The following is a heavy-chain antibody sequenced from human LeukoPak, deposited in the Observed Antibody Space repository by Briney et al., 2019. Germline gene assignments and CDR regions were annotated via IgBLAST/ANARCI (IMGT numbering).Heavy chain of an antibody. CDR1: GYTFTGYY. Sequence: ASVKVSCKASGYTFTGYYIQWVRQAPGQGLEWMGWINPNSGGTNYAQNFQGRVTMTRDTSISTAYMELSRLRSDDTAVYYCARGDYYGSGSYSSHYFDCWGQGTLVTVSS. V-gene: IGHV1-2*02. D-gene: IGHD3-10*01. CDR2: INPNSGGT. CDR3: ARGDYYGSGSYSSHYFDC. J-gene: IGHJ4*02.